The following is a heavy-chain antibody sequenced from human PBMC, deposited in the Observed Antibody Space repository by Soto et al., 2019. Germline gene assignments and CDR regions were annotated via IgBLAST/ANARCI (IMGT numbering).Heavy chain of an antibody. CDR3: ATYSGTYVVL. V-gene: IGHV4-30-2*01. CDR1: GGSIASGGYS. J-gene: IGHJ4*02. D-gene: IGHD1-26*01. Sequence: QLQESGSGLVKPSQTLSLTCIVSGGSIASGGYSWSWVRQPPGRGLEWIGNIYHIGTTFYNPALQSRVNLSVDKARNRRSLNPMSVTAPDTGVYYCATYSGTYVVLWGQGILVGVPS. CDR2: IYHIGTT.